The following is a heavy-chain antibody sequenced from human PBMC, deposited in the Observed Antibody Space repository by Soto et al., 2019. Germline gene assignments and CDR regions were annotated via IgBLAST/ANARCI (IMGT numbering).Heavy chain of an antibody. CDR1: GFSFSTYD. CDR3: ARPSRYFDTRGYYRAFYYYGMDV. V-gene: IGHV3-48*02. Sequence: LRLSCAASGFSFSTYDMNWVRQAPGKGLEWISYISSSSSTIYYADSVKGRFTISRDNAENSLYLQMNSLRDEDTAVYYCARPSRYFDTRGYYRAFYYYGMDVWGQGTTVTVSS. J-gene: IGHJ6*02. D-gene: IGHD3-22*01. CDR2: ISSSSSTI.